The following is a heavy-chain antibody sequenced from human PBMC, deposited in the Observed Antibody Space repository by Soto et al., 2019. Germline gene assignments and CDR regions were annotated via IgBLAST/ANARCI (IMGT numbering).Heavy chain of an antibody. Sequence: SLRLSCAASGFTFSSYAMHWVRQAPGKGLEWVAVISYDGSNKYYADSVKGRFTISRDNSKNTLYLQMNSLRAEDTAVYYCAGTPDFWSGYKDYWGQGTLVTVSS. J-gene: IGHJ4*02. CDR3: AGTPDFWSGYKDY. D-gene: IGHD3-3*01. V-gene: IGHV3-30-3*01. CDR1: GFTFSSYA. CDR2: ISYDGSNK.